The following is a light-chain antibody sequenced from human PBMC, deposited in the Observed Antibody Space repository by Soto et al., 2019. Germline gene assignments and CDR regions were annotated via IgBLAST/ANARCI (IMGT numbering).Light chain of an antibody. Sequence: TQYPSTLSASVGDRVTITCRASQSISSWLAWYQQKPGQAPRLLIYGASNRATGIPDRFSGSGSGTDFTLTISRLEPEDFAVYYCQQYGTSPFTFGPGTKVDIK. CDR2: GAS. V-gene: IGKV3-20*01. J-gene: IGKJ3*01. CDR1: QSISSW. CDR3: QQYGTSPFT.